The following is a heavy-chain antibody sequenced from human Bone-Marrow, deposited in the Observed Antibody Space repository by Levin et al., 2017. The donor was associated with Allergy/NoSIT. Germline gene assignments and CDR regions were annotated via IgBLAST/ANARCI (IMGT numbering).Heavy chain of an antibody. CDR3: ATDDFGGNSGKGY. V-gene: IGHV3-33*01. J-gene: IGHJ4*02. CDR2: VWHDGSKR. Sequence: GGSLRLSCAASGLTFTNFGLHWVRQAPGKGLEWVAIVWHDGSKRYYADSVRGRFTISRDDSKNTLYLQMDSLRAEDTAIYYCATDDFGGNSGKGYWGQGTLVTVSS. D-gene: IGHD4-23*01. CDR1: GLTFTNFG.